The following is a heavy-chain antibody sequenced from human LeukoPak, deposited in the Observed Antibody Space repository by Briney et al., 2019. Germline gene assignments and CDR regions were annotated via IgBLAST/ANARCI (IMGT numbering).Heavy chain of an antibody. D-gene: IGHD3-3*01. CDR3: ARDADLGMDV. CDR1: GFSFSSYS. V-gene: IGHV3-48*01. Sequence: GGSLRLSCAASGFSFSSYSMNWVRQAPGPGLEWVSYISSSSSTIYYADSVKGRFTISRDNAKNSLYLQMNSLRAEDTAVYYCARDADLGMDVWGQGTTVTVSS. CDR2: ISSSSSTI. J-gene: IGHJ6*02.